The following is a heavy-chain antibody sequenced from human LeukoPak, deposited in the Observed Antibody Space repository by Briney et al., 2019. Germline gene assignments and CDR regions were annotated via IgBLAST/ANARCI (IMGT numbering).Heavy chain of an antibody. CDR3: ARGQKITMVRGRINYYYYMDV. J-gene: IGHJ6*03. CDR2: IYYSGST. Sequence: SETLSLTCKVSGGSLSSSTHYWVWIRQPPGKGLEWIGSIYYSGSTNYNPSLKSRVTISVDTSKHQFSLKLSSVTAADTAVYYCARGQKITMVRGRINYYYYMDVWGKGTTVTVSS. V-gene: IGHV4-39*07. CDR1: GGSLSSSTHY. D-gene: IGHD3-10*01.